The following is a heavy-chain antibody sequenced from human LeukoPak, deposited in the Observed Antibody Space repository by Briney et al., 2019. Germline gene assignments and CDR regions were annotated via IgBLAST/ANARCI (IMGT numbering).Heavy chain of an antibody. V-gene: IGHV3-23*01. CDR3: AKGEWAGRYFHY. CDR2: FAASDGRT. J-gene: IGHJ4*02. CDR1: GFTFSTYS. Sequence: GGSLRLSCAASGFTFSTYSMTWVRQAPGRGLEWVSTFAASDGRTFYADSVKGRFTISRDNSKNTLYLQMNSLRPDDTALYYCAKGEWAGRYFHYWGLGPLVTVSS. D-gene: IGHD3-9*01.